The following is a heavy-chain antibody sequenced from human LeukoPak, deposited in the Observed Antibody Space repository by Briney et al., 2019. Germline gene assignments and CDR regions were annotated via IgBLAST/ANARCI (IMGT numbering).Heavy chain of an antibody. CDR1: GYSFTSYW. V-gene: IGHV5-51*01. Sequence: NLGESLKISCKGSGYSFTSYWSGWVRQMPGKGLEWMGIIYPGDSDTRYSPSFQGQVTISADKSISTAYLQWSSLKASDTAMYYCARPEWIQGAFDIWGQGTIVTVSS. J-gene: IGHJ3*02. D-gene: IGHD5-18*01. CDR2: IYPGDSDT. CDR3: ARPEWIQGAFDI.